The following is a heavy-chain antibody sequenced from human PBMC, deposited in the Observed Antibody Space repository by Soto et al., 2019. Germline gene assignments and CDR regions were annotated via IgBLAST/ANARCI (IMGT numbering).Heavy chain of an antibody. V-gene: IGHV3-33*01. J-gene: IGHJ5*02. CDR1: GFSFRNYG. Sequence: QVLLVESGGGVVQPGTSLRLSCAASGFSFRNYGMHWVRQAPGKGLEWVAVTSSDGNTKNYAASVKGRFTISSDTSENPLYLQMSSLRAEDTALYYCARWGGSYYESWFDPWGQGTLVIVYS. CDR2: TSSDGNTK. D-gene: IGHD1-26*01. CDR3: ARWGGSYYESWFDP.